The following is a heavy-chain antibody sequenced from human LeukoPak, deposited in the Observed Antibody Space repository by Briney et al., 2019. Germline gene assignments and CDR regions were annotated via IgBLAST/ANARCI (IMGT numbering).Heavy chain of an antibody. D-gene: IGHD6-25*01. V-gene: IGHV3-11*01. CDR3: GGDRTSRYGMDV. CDR1: GFTFSNNY. J-gene: IGHJ6*02. Sequence: PGGSLRLSCAASGFTFSNNYMNWIRQAPGKGLEWVSSISTSGSTIYYADAEKGRFTISRDNAKNTLFLQMNSLRAEDRAVYYCGGDRTSRYGMDVWGQGTTVTVSS. CDR2: ISTSGSTI.